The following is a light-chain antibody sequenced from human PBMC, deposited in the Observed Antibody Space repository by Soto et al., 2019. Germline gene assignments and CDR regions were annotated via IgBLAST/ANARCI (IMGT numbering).Light chain of an antibody. CDR3: QQYGGSAYT. Sequence: EIVLTQSPGTLSLSPGERATLSCRASQSISSSYLARYQQKPGQAPRLLIYGASSRATGIPDRFSGSGSGTDFTLTISRLEPEDFAVYYCQQYGGSAYTFGQGTNLEIK. V-gene: IGKV3-20*01. CDR1: QSISSSY. CDR2: GAS. J-gene: IGKJ2*01.